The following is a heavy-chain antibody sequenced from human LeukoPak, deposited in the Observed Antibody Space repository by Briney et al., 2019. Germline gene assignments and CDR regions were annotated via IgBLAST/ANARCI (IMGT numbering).Heavy chain of an antibody. V-gene: IGHV3-53*01. CDR1: GFTFSSYS. D-gene: IGHD3-10*01. J-gene: IGHJ4*02. Sequence: GGSLRLSCAASGFTFSSYSMNWVRQAPGKGLEWVSGSGGSTYYADSVKGRFTISRDDSKSTLYIQMNNLRAEDTAVYYCARAKPKNMARGLIMRRESRYYFDYWGQGTLVTVSS. CDR2: SGGST. CDR3: ARAKPKNMARGLIMRRESRYYFDY.